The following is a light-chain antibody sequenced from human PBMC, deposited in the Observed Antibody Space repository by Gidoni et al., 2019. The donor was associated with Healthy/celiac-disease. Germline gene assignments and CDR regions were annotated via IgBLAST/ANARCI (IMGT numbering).Light chain of an antibody. J-gene: IGKJ1*01. Sequence: NQMNQSPYALSASVGERVTITCRARHSMSSDLHWYQQKPGKAPKLLIYAASSLHSGVPARFSGSGSVTDFTLTISSLQPEDFATYYCQQSYSTPPKFGQGTNVDIK. CDR3: QQSYSTPPK. V-gene: IGKV1-39*01. CDR1: HSMSSD. CDR2: AAS.